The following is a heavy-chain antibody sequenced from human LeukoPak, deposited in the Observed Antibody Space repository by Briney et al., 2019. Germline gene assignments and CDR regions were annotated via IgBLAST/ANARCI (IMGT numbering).Heavy chain of an antibody. CDR1: GGSFSGYY. CDR2: INHSGST. V-gene: IGHV4-34*01. Sequence: SETLSLTCAVYGGSFSGYYWSWIRQPPGKGLEWIGEINHSGSTNYNPSLKSRVTISVDTSKNQFSLKLSSVTAADTAVYYCARDLGSSSWRGAFDIWGQGTMVTVSS. D-gene: IGHD6-13*01. CDR3: ARDLGSSSWRGAFDI. J-gene: IGHJ3*02.